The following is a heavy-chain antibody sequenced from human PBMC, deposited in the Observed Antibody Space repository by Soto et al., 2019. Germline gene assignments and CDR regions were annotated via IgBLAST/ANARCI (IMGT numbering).Heavy chain of an antibody. CDR1: GFTFSSYG. CDR2: ISYDGSNK. CDR3: VEAPYAYYYDSSGYRENAFDI. V-gene: IGHV3-30*18. Sequence: GGSLRLSCAASGFTFSSYGMHWVRQAPGKGLEWVAGISYDGSNKYYADSGKGRFTIARDNSKHTLYLQMNMLRAEDTAVYYVVEAPYAYYYDSSGYRENAFDIWGQGTLVTVSS. D-gene: IGHD3-22*01. J-gene: IGHJ3*02.